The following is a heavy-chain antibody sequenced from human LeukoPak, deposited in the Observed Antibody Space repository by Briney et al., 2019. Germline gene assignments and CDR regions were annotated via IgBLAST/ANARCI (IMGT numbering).Heavy chain of an antibody. CDR1: GGSISSGSYY. Sequence: SQTLSLTCTVSGGSISSGSYYWSWIRQPAGKGLEWIGRIYTSGSTNYNPSLKSRVTISVDTSKNQFSLKLSSVTAADTAVYYCARGAAAPPYNWFDPWGQGTLVTVSS. CDR3: ARGAAAPPYNWFDP. J-gene: IGHJ5*02. V-gene: IGHV4-61*02. CDR2: IYTSGST. D-gene: IGHD6-13*01.